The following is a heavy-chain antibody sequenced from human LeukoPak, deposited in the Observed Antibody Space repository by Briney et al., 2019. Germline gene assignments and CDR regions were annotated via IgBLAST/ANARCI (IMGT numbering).Heavy chain of an antibody. Sequence: GGSLRLSCAASGFTFSSYAMSWVRQAPGKGLEWVSAISGSGGSTYYADPAKGRFTISRDNSKNTLYLQMNSLRAEDTAVDDCAKDAILTVYSFDYWGQGTLVTVSS. CDR3: AKDAILTVYSFDY. CDR1: GFTFSSYA. CDR2: ISGSGGST. D-gene: IGHD3-9*01. J-gene: IGHJ4*02. V-gene: IGHV3-23*01.